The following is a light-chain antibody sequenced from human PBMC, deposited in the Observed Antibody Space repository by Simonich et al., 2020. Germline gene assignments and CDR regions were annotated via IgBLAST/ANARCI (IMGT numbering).Light chain of an antibody. Sequence: DIVMTQSPDSLAVSLGERATINCKSSQSVLYSSNNKNYLAWYQQKPGQPPKLLIYWASTRESGVPDRFSGSGSGTDFTLTISSLQAEDVAVYYCQQYCSTHPLTFGGGTKVEIK. V-gene: IGKV4-1*01. CDR3: QQYCSTHPLT. CDR1: QSVLYSSNNKNY. J-gene: IGKJ4*01. CDR2: WAS.